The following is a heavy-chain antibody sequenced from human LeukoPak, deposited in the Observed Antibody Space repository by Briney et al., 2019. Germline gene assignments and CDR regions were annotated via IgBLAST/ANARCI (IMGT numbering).Heavy chain of an antibody. CDR3: ARDHNYAFDN. V-gene: IGHV3-48*04. Sequence: PGGSLRLSCAASGFTFSDYSMNWVRQAPGKGLEWISYIGISSGNTKYADSVKGRFTISGDNAKSSLYLQMDSLRVKDTAVYYCARDHNYAFDNWGQGTLVTVSS. CDR2: IGISSGNT. D-gene: IGHD4-11*01. J-gene: IGHJ4*02. CDR1: GFTFSDYS.